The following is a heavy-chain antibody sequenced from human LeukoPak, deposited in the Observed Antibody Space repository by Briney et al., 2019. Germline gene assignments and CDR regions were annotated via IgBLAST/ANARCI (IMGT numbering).Heavy chain of an antibody. J-gene: IGHJ5*02. Sequence: PSETLSLTCAVYGGSFSGYYWSWIRQPPGKGLEWIGEINHSGSTNYNPSLKSLVTISVDTSKNQFSLKLSSVTAADPAVYSCARGPKVGATTRHRFDPWGQGTLVTVSS. D-gene: IGHD1-26*01. CDR1: GGSFSGYY. CDR3: ARGPKVGATTRHRFDP. CDR2: INHSGST. V-gene: IGHV4-34*01.